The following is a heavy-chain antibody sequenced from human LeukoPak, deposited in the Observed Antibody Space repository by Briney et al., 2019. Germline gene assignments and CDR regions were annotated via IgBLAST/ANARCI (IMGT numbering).Heavy chain of an antibody. CDR1: GITFSSYA. D-gene: IGHD3-3*01. V-gene: IGHV3-23*01. CDR3: AKGLPRGYDFWSGKTGAFDI. J-gene: IGHJ3*02. Sequence: GGSLRLSCAASGITFSSYAMTWVRQAPGKGLEWVSGISGSGGSTYYADSVKGRFTISRDNSNNTLYVQMNSLRAEDTAVYYCAKGLPRGYDFWSGKTGAFDIWGQGTMVTVSS. CDR2: ISGSGGST.